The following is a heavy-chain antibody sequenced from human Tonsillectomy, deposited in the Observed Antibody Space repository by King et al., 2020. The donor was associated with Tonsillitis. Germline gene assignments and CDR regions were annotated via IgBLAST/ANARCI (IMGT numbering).Heavy chain of an antibody. CDR3: ARYLRHDILTGFYDMDV. V-gene: IGHV4-39*07. CDR2: IYYSGSA. Sequence: LQLQESGPGLVKPSETLSLTCIVSGGPISSSSYYWGWIRQPPGKGLEWNGTIYYSGSAYYNPSLKSRVTMSVDTSKKQLSLKLRSVTAADTAVYYCARYLRHDILTGFYDMDVWGQGTTVTVSS. CDR1: GGPISSSSYY. D-gene: IGHD3-9*01. J-gene: IGHJ6*02.